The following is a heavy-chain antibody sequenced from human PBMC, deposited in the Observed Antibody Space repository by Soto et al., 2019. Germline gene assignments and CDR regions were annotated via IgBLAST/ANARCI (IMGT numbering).Heavy chain of an antibody. CDR2: MNPNSGNT. Sequence: ASVKVSCKASGYTFTSYDINWVRQATGQGLEWMGWMNPNSGNTGYAQKFQGRVTMTRNTSISTAYMELSSLRSEDTAVHYSARAVDWNYSKNWFDPWGQGTLVTVS. CDR3: ARAVDWNYSKNWFDP. CDR1: GYTFTSYD. V-gene: IGHV1-8*01. D-gene: IGHD1-7*01. J-gene: IGHJ5*02.